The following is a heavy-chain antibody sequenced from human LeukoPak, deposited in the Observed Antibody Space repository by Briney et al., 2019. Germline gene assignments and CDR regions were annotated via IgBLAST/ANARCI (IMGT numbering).Heavy chain of an antibody. CDR1: LYMVTPYV. J-gene: IGHJ4*02. V-gene: IGHV1-8*01. CDR2: MNPNSGDT. Sequence: GVPGRASCKPSLYMVTPYVINTVRQATGHRRECMGWMNPNSGDTGYVQKFQCSVTMTRTTSISTAYMELSSLRSEDTAVYYCVGAILKVVTRFDYWGQGTLVTVSS. CDR3: VGAILKVVTRFDY. D-gene: IGHD3-22*01.